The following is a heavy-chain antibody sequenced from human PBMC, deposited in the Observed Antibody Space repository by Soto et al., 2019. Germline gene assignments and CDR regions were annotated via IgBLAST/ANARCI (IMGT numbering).Heavy chain of an antibody. CDR1: GFTFSSYS. V-gene: IGHV3-48*01. D-gene: IGHD3-16*02. J-gene: IGHJ4*01. Sequence: GGSLRLSCAASGFTFSSYSMNWVRQAPGKGLEWVSYISSSSSTIYYADSVKGRFTISRDNAKNSLYLQMNSLRAEDTAVYYCARVRYDYIWGSYRPTYFDYWGHGTLVTVSS. CDR2: ISSSSSTI. CDR3: ARVRYDYIWGSYRPTYFDY.